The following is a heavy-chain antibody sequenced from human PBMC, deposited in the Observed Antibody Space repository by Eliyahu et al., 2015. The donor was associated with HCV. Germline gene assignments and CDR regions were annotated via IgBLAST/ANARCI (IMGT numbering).Heavy chain of an antibody. V-gene: IGHV3-23*01. Sequence: EVQLLESGGGVVQPGGSLRLSCAASGFAFNTYAMTWVRQAPGQGLEWVSAINYSGGTTYYAESVKGRFTISRDNSKNTLYLQMNSLRVDDTAVYYCVREWQVDYWGQGILVTVAS. J-gene: IGHJ4*02. CDR1: GFAFNTYA. CDR3: VREWQVDY. CDR2: INYSGGTT. D-gene: IGHD5-24*01.